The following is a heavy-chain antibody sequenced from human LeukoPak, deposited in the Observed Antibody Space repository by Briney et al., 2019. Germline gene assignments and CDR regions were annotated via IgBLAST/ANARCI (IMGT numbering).Heavy chain of an antibody. CDR1: GGSISSGDYY. V-gene: IGHV4-61*08. J-gene: IGHJ4*02. CDR3: ARSATAAAGRDY. D-gene: IGHD6-13*01. Sequence: PSETLSLTCTVSGGSISSGDYYWSWIRQPPGKGLEWIGYIYYSGSTNYNPSLKSRVTISVDTPKNQFSLKLSSVTAADTAVYYCARSATAAAGRDYWGQGTLVTVSS. CDR2: IYYSGST.